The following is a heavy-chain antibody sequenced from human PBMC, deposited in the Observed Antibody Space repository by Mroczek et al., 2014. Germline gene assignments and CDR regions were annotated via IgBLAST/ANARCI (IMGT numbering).Heavy chain of an antibody. D-gene: IGHD3-16*02. CDR1: GFTFSSYG. CDR2: ISYDGSNK. CDR3: AKDVGIMLLGESSGTYGMDV. V-gene: IGHV3-30*18. J-gene: IGHJ6*02. Sequence: QVQLQESGGGVVQPGRSLRLSCAASGFTFSSYGMHWVRQAPGKGLEWVAVISYDGSNKYYADSVKGRFTISRDNSKNTLYLQMNSLRAEDTAVYYCAKDVGIMLLGESSGTYGMDVWGQGTTVTVSS.